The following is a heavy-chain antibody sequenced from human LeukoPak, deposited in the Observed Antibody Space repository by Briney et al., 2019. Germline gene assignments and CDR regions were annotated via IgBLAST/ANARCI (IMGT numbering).Heavy chain of an antibody. V-gene: IGHV4-59*12. D-gene: IGHD2-15*01. CDR1: GGSISSYY. CDR3: ARDGGSHIFDY. Sequence: SETLSLTCTVSGGSISSYYWSWIRQPPGKGLEWIGYIYYSGSTNYNPSLKSRVTMSVDTSKNQFSLKLSSVTAADTAVYYCARDGGSHIFDYWGQGTLVTVSS. CDR2: IYYSGST. J-gene: IGHJ4*02.